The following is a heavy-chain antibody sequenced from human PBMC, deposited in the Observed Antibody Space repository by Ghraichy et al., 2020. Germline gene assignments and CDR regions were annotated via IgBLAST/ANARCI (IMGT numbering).Heavy chain of an antibody. D-gene: IGHD3-10*01. V-gene: IGHV3-21*01. CDR2: ISSSSYI. CDR1: GFTFSSYS. Sequence: GGSLRLSCAASGFTFSSYSMNWVRQAPGKGLEWVSSISSSSYIYYADSVKGRFTISRDNAKNSLYLQMNSLRAEDTAVYYCARELDGSGVGSYWGQGTLVTVSS. CDR3: ARELDGSGVGSY. J-gene: IGHJ4*02.